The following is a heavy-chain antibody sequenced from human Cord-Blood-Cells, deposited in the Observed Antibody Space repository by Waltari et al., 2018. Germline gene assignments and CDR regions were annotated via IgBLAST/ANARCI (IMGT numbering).Heavy chain of an antibody. Sequence: QVQLQESGPGLVKPSGTLSLPCPVSGGSISSSNWWIGEIYHSGSTNYNPSLKSRVTISVDKSKNQFSLKLSSVTAADTAGYYCARALRWNENWFDPWGQGTLVTVSS. V-gene: IGHV4-4*02. J-gene: IGHJ5*02. CDR2: IYHSGST. CDR3: ARALRWNENWFDP. CDR1: GGSISSSNW. D-gene: IGHD1-1*01.